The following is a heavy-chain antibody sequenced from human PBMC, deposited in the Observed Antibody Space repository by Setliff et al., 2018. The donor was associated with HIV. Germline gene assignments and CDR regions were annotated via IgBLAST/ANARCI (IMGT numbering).Heavy chain of an antibody. CDR2: INPTTAAA. CDR1: GYTFTDYF. V-gene: IGHV1-2*06. CDR3: ARGGGGPSGFDI. D-gene: IGHD1-26*01. Sequence: ASVKVSCKASGYTFTDYFLHWVRQAPGQGLEWMGRINPTTAAANSAQKFQGRVTMARDTSLSTVYMEIRRLRSDDMAIYYCARGGGGPSGFDIWGQGTMVTV. J-gene: IGHJ3*02.